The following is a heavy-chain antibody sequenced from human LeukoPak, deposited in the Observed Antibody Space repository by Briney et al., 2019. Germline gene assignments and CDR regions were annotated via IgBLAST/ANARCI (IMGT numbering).Heavy chain of an antibody. J-gene: IGHJ5*02. Sequence: GRSLRLSCAASGFTFSSYGMHWVRQAPGKGLEWVAVISYDGSNKYYADSVKGRFTISRDNSKNTLYPQMNSLRAEDTAVYYYAKASFMITFGGVIDHWGQGTLVTVSS. D-gene: IGHD3-16*01. CDR3: AKASFMITFGGVIDH. CDR1: GFTFSSYG. V-gene: IGHV3-30*18. CDR2: ISYDGSNK.